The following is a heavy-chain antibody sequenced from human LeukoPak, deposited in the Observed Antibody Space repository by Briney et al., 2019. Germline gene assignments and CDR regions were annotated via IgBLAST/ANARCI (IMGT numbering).Heavy chain of an antibody. CDR3: AKSFAVAGSRPPDY. Sequence: GGSLRLSCVASGFTFSIYTMSWVRQAPGKGLEWVSSITSSSSSMYSADSVKGRLTISRDNAENSLYLQMNSLRAEDTAVYYCAKSFAVAGSRPPDYWGQGTLVTVSS. J-gene: IGHJ4*02. CDR1: GFTFSIYT. V-gene: IGHV3-21*04. CDR2: ITSSSSSM. D-gene: IGHD6-13*01.